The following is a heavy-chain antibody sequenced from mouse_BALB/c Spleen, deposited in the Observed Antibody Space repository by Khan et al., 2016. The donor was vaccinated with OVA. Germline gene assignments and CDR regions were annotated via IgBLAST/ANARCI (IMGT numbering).Heavy chain of an antibody. V-gene: IGHV1S136*01. CDR2: INPYNDYN. CDR3: ARGLLVLQTWFAY. CDR1: GYTFTSYD. D-gene: IGHD3-1*01. J-gene: IGHJ3*01. Sequence: EVQLQQSGPELVKPGASVKMSCKASGYTFTSYDMHWVKQKPGQGLEWIGYINPYNDYNKFNEKFKGKATLTSDKSSSTAYMELSSMTSEDSAVYYCARGLLVLQTWFAYWGQGTLVTVSA.